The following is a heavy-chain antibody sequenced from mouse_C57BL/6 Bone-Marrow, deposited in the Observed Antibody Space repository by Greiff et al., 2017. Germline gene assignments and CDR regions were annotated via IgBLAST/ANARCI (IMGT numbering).Heavy chain of an antibody. CDR3: ARGVRNYEREMDY. Sequence: QVQLQQPGAELVKPGASVKMSCKASGYTFTSYWITWVKQRPGQGLEWIGDIYPGGGSTNYNEKFKSKATLTVDTSSSTAYMQLSSLTSEDSAGDDGARGVRNYEREMDYWGQGTSVTVSS. V-gene: IGHV1-55*01. CDR2: IYPGGGST. CDR1: GYTFTSYW. D-gene: IGHD2-1*01. J-gene: IGHJ4*01.